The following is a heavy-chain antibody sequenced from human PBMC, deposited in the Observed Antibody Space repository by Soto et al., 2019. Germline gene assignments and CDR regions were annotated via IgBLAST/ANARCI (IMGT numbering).Heavy chain of an antibody. CDR1: AYALTRYY. D-gene: IGHD5-18*01. CDR3: ATRHSYVHF. J-gene: IGHJ4*02. CDR2: INPNSGDT. Sequence: XAVKVSCQSSAYALTRYYMHWVRQAPGQGLEWMGWINPNSGDTNYAQKFQGRVTMTRDTSFSTAYMELSSLRSHDTAVHYSATRHSYVHFCAQRTLVTVPS. V-gene: IGHV1-2*02.